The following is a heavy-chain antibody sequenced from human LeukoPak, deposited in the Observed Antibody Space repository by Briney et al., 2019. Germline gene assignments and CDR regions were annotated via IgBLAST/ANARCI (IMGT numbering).Heavy chain of an antibody. V-gene: IGHV3-21*01. CDR2: ISCSSSYI. CDR1: GFTFSSYS. D-gene: IGHD3-3*01. CDR3: ARDESGYSYYFDY. J-gene: IGHJ4*02. Sequence: GGSLRLSCAASGFTFSSYSMNWVRQAPGKGLEWVSSISCSSSYIYYADSVKGRFTISRDNAKNSLYLQMNSLRAEDTAVYYCARDESGYSYYFDYWGQGTLVTVSS.